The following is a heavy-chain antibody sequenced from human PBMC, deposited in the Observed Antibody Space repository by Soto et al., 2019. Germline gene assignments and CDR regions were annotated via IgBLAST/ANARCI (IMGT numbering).Heavy chain of an antibody. V-gene: IGHV1-69*01. Sequence: QVQLVQSGADVKKPGSSVKVSCKTSGGSFGSSAISWVRQAPAQGLEWMGEIIPVFDKANYAQNFRDRLTITADESTGTVFMQLSSLRSDDTAVYFCARLRRDWGDAFDLWGQGTVVTVSS. CDR2: IIPVFDKA. D-gene: IGHD3-16*01. CDR3: ARLRRDWGDAFDL. CDR1: GGSFGSSA. J-gene: IGHJ3*01.